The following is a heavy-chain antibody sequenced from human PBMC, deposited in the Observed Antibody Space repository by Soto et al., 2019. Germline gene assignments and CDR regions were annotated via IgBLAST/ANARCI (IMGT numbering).Heavy chain of an antibody. D-gene: IGHD3-22*01. CDR2: ISSSSSTI. Sequence: GSLRLSCAASGFTFSSYSMNWVRQAPGKGLEWVSYISSSSSTIYYADSVKGRFTISRDNAKNSLYLQMNSLRDEDTAVDYCARDRVAYDSSGYYYYYYGRDVWGQGTTVPVSS. J-gene: IGHJ6*02. CDR3: ARDRVAYDSSGYYYYYYGRDV. CDR1: GFTFSSYS. V-gene: IGHV3-48*02.